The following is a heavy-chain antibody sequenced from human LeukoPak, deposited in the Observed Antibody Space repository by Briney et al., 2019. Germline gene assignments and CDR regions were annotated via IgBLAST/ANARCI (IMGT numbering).Heavy chain of an antibody. J-gene: IGHJ2*01. CDR3: ARAPPYCGGDCSDWYFDL. CDR2: ISSRSTYI. D-gene: IGHD2-21*02. Sequence: GESLRLSCVASGFTFSTYTMNWVRQAPGKGLEWVSSISSRSTYIYYAGSVKGRFTISRDNAKNSLYLQMKSLRAEDTAVYYCARAPPYCGGDCSDWYFDLWGRGTLVTVSP. CDR1: GFTFSTYT. V-gene: IGHV3-21*01.